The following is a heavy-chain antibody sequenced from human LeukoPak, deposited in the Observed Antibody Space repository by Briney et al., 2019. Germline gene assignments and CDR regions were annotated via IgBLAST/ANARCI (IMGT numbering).Heavy chain of an antibody. CDR1: GGSISNYY. Sequence: KPSETLSLTCTVSGGSISNYYWSWIRQPAGEGLEWIGRIYTSGSTYYNPSLRSRVTMSLDTSKNQFSLTLTSVTAADTAVYYCARDRPYSGSGLRFDPWGQGTLVTVSA. CDR2: IYTSGST. D-gene: IGHD1-26*01. V-gene: IGHV4-4*07. CDR3: ARDRPYSGSGLRFDP. J-gene: IGHJ5*02.